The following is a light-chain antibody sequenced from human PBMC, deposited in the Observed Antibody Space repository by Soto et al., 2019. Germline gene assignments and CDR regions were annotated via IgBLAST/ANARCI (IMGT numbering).Light chain of an antibody. J-gene: IGKJ5*01. CDR1: HSINTY. CDR3: QQYNNRPPL. Sequence: EIVLTQSPSTLSLSPGEGATLSCRASHSINTYLAWYQQKPGQAPRLLIYDASKRATGIPARFSGSGSGTAFTLTISSLQSEDFAVYYCQQYNNRPPLFGQGTRLEIK. V-gene: IGKV3D-15*01. CDR2: DAS.